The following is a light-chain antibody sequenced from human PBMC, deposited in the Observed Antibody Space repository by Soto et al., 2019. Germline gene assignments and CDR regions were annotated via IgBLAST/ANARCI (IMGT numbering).Light chain of an antibody. Sequence: DIQMTQSPSSLSASVGDRVSITCRASQGISNFLAWYQHKPGKVPKLLIYAASTLQSGVPSRFSGSGSATDFTLTISSLQPEDVATYYCQKYNSAPSLTFGGGTKVEIK. CDR2: AAS. CDR3: QKYNSAPSLT. CDR1: QGISNF. J-gene: IGKJ4*01. V-gene: IGKV1-27*01.